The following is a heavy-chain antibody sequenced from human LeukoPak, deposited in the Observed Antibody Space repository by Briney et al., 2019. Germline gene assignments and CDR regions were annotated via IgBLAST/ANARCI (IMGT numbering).Heavy chain of an antibody. CDR2: IYYRGST. Sequence: PSETLSPTCSLSGGSISSSSYYWGWTRPPPGKRLEWSVWIYYRGSTFHNPSTASRATIAVAMSKTQFSLKVSSGTAADTAVYYCARHAGRYNDHTSFDYRGQGTLVSVSS. CDR3: ARHAGRYNDHTSFDY. V-gene: IGHV4-39*01. D-gene: IGHD1-1*01. J-gene: IGHJ4*02. CDR1: GGSISSSSYY.